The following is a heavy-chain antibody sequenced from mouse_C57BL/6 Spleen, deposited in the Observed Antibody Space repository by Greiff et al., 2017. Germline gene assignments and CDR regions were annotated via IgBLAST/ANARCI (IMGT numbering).Heavy chain of an antibody. Sequence: VQLQQSGAELVKPGASVKLSCKASGYTFTSYWMHWVKQRPGQGLEWIGMIHPNSGSTNYNEKFKSKATLTVDKSSSTAYMQLSSLTSEDSAVYYCARSGLPLYYAMDYWGQGTSVTVSS. CDR1: GYTFTSYW. J-gene: IGHJ4*01. CDR3: ARSGLPLYYAMDY. V-gene: IGHV1-64*01. CDR2: IHPNSGST. D-gene: IGHD2-2*01.